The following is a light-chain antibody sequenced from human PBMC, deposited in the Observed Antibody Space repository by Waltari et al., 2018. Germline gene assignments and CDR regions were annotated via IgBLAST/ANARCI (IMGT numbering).Light chain of an antibody. CDR1: KLEDKY. J-gene: IGLJ1*01. V-gene: IGLV3-1*01. Sequence: SYELTQPPSVSVSQGQTATLSCSATKLEDKYVCWYQQKPGQSPVLVMYQDSKRPSGIPERFSGSNSGDTATLTISGTQTLDEADYFCQTWDNTTVFGSGTRVTVL. CDR2: QDS. CDR3: QTWDNTTV.